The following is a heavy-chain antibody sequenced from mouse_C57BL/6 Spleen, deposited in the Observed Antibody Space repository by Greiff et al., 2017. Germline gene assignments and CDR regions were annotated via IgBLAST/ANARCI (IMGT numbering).Heavy chain of an antibody. Sequence: QVQLQQSGAELVKPGASVKISCKASGYAFSSYWMNWVKQRPGKGLEWIGQIYPGDGDTNYNGKFKGKATLTADKSSSTAYMQLSSLTSEDSAVYFCATPYGYVYAMDYWGQGTSVTVSS. V-gene: IGHV1-80*01. D-gene: IGHD2-2*01. J-gene: IGHJ4*01. CDR3: ATPYGYVYAMDY. CDR2: IYPGDGDT. CDR1: GYAFSSYW.